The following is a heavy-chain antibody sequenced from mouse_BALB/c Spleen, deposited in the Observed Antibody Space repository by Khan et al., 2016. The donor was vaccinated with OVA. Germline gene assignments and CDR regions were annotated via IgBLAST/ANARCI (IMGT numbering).Heavy chain of an antibody. Sequence: QIQLVQSGPELKQPGETVKISCKASGYIFTNYGMTWVKQAPGKGLKWMGWINTSTGEPTYADDFKGRFAFSLATSANTAYLQINNLKNEDTATYFCARTLYGSGYDYAMDYWGQGTSVTVSS. CDR2: INTSTGEP. CDR3: ARTLYGSGYDYAMDY. J-gene: IGHJ4*01. V-gene: IGHV9-3-1*01. D-gene: IGHD1-1*01. CDR1: GYIFTNYG.